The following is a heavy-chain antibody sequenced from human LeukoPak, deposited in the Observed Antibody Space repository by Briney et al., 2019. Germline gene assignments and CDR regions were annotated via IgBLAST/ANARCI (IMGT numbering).Heavy chain of an antibody. CDR1: GFTFSSYA. V-gene: IGHV3-30-3*01. D-gene: IGHD3-10*01. CDR2: ISYDGSNK. J-gene: IGHJ3*02. Sequence: GGSLRLSCAASGFTFSSYAMHWVCQAPGKGLEWVAVISYDGSNKYYADSVKGRFTISRDNSKNTLYLQMNSLRAEDTAVYYCARDPPYYYGSGAFDIWGQGTMVTVSS. CDR3: ARDPPYYYGSGAFDI.